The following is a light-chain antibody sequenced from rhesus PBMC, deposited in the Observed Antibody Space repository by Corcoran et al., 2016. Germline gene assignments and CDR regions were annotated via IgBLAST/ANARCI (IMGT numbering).Light chain of an antibody. J-gene: IGKJ1*01. CDR1: SSVDTTY. CDR3: QQGKSKPPT. Sequence: EIVLTQSPTSMAVSQGERVTISCTASSSVDTTYLPWSQQKPGFPPSLLVSRTSTLASGGPARFSGSGFGTSDTIKISNREAEDAANYDCQQGKSKPPTCGQGTKVEIK. V-gene: IGKV3-35*01. CDR2: RTS.